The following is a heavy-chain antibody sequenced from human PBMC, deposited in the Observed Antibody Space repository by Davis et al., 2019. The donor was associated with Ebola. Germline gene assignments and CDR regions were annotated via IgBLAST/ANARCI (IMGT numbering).Heavy chain of an antibody. Sequence: GGSLRLSCAASGFTFRNYAMHWVRQAPGKGLEWVAVISYDGSNKYYADSVKGRFTISRDNSKNTLYLQMNSLRAEDTAVYYCARGFYDFWSGYPCGQGTLVTVSS. D-gene: IGHD3-3*01. V-gene: IGHV3-30*04. CDR3: ARGFYDFWSGYP. CDR1: GFTFRNYA. J-gene: IGHJ5*02. CDR2: ISYDGSNK.